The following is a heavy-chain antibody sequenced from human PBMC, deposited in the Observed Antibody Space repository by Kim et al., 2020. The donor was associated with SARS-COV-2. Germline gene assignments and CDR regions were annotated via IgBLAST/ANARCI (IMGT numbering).Heavy chain of an antibody. Sequence: ASVKVSCKASGYTFTSYYMHWVRQAPGQGLEWMGIINPNGGSTSYAQKFQGRVTMTRDTSTSTVYMELSSLRSEDTAVYYCARDRTQAAAGTGYYYYYYMDVWGKGTTVTVSS. CDR1: GYTFTSYY. CDR3: ARDRTQAAAGTGYYYYYYMDV. D-gene: IGHD6-13*01. J-gene: IGHJ6*03. CDR2: INPNGGST. V-gene: IGHV1-46*01.